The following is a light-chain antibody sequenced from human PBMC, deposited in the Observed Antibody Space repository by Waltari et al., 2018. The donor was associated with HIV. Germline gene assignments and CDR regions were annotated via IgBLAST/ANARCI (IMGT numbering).Light chain of an antibody. Sequence: DIQLTQSPSFLSTSVGDRVTITCRASEDIDISLAWYQKKVGKAPKLLIYATSTLQSGVPSRFSGGGSGTEFTLTISSLQPEDFATYYCQQFNSHPSITFGQGTHLEI. CDR1: EDIDIS. J-gene: IGKJ5*01. CDR2: ATS. V-gene: IGKV1-9*01. CDR3: QQFNSHPSIT.